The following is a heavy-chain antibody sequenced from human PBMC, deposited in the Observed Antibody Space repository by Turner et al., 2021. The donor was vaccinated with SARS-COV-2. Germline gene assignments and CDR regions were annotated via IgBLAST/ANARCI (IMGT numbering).Heavy chain of an antibody. V-gene: IGHV3-33*03. D-gene: IGHD2-8*01. J-gene: IGHJ3*02. Sequence: QMQLLVSGAGVFQLGRSLTLSCAAPGFPFSTHAIPGVREGRGEGLEWVAMIGYDGSQQYCAESVKGRVAVYRGNSNNTVSLLMNSLRAEDTAGYFCAKTRVSYRISNDPLEIWGQGTWVTVSS. CDR3: AKTRVSYRISNDPLEI. CDR1: GFPFSTHA. CDR2: IGYDGSQQ.